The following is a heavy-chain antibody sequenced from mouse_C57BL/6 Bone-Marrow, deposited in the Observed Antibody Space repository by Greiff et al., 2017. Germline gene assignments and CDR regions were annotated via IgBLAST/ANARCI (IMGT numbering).Heavy chain of an antibody. V-gene: IGHV1-19*01. CDR1: GYTFTDYY. CDR3: ARFYDGYPGAY. D-gene: IGHD2-3*01. CDR2: INPYNGGT. Sequence: VQLQQSGPVLVKPGASVKMSCKASGYTFTDYYMNWVKQSHGKSLEWIGVINPYNGGTSYNQKFKGKATLTVDKSSSTAYMELNSLTSEDSAVYYCARFYDGYPGAYWGQGTLVTVSA. J-gene: IGHJ3*01.